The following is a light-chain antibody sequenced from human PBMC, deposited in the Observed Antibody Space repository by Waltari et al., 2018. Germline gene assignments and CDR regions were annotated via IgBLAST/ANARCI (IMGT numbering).Light chain of an antibody. J-gene: IGLJ1*01. CDR3: NCRDTSGNHYV. V-gene: IGLV3-19*01. CDR1: ILRSHF. CDR2: GQN. Sequence: SSEVTQDSSVSVALGQTVRITCQGDILRSHFGSWYQQMPGQAPILFIYGQNARPSGIPDRFSGSASGDTASLTITGVQAEDEADYYCNCRDTSGNHYVFGPGTKVTVL.